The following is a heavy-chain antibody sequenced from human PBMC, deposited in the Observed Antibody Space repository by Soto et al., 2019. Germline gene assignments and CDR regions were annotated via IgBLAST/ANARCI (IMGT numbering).Heavy chain of an antibody. V-gene: IGHV4-39*01. Sequence: KPSETLSLTCTVSGGSISSSSYYWGWIRQPPGKGLEWIGSSYYSGSTYYNPSLKSRVTISVDTSKNQFSLKLSSVTAADTAVYYCAISDYSNYHYYFDYLGQGTLVTVSS. J-gene: IGHJ4*02. CDR1: GGSISSSSYY. CDR3: AISDYSNYHYYFDY. CDR2: SYYSGST. D-gene: IGHD4-4*01.